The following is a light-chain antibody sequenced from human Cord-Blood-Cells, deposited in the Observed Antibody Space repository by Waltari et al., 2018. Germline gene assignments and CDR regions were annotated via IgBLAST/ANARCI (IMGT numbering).Light chain of an antibody. CDR3: SSYTSSSTWV. CDR2: DVS. CDR1: SSDVGGYNY. Sequence: QSALTQPASVSGSPGQSITISCTGTSSDVGGYNYVAWSQQHPGKAPKLMIYDVSNRPSGVSNRFSGSKSVNTASLTISGLQAEDEADYYCSSYTSSSTWVFGGGTKLTVL. J-gene: IGLJ3*02. V-gene: IGLV2-14*03.